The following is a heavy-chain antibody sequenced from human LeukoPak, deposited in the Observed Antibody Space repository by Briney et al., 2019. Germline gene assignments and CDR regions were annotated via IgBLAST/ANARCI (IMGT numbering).Heavy chain of an antibody. CDR2: IRYDGSNK. CDR3: AKDGDDCIDY. V-gene: IGHV3-30*02. Sequence: GGSLRLSCAASGFTFSSYGIHWVRQAPGKGLEWVAFIRYDGSNKYYADSVKGRFTISRDNSKNTLYLQMNSLRVEDTAVYYCAKDGDDCIDYWGPGMLVTVSS. J-gene: IGHJ4*02. D-gene: IGHD2-21*01. CDR1: GFTFSSYG.